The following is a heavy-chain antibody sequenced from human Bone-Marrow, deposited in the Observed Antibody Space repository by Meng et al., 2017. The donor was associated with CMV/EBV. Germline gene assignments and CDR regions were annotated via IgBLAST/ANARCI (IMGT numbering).Heavy chain of an antibody. V-gene: IGHV3-48*03. CDR2: ISSSGYTI. Sequence: GGSLRLSCAASGFTFSSYEMNWVRQAPGKGLEWVSYISSSGYTIYYADSVKGRFTISRDNAKNSLYLQMNSLRAEDTAVYYCAREYCSSTSCRNYYYYGMDVWGQGTTVTVSS. CDR1: GFTFSSYE. CDR3: AREYCSSTSCRNYYYYGMDV. D-gene: IGHD2-2*01. J-gene: IGHJ6*02.